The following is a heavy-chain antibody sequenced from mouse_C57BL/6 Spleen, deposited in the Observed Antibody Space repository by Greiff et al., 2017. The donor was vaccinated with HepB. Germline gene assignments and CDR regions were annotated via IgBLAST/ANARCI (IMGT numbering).Heavy chain of an antibody. CDR3: ARGGFITTVVATPYYAMDY. CDR1: GYTFTSYW. J-gene: IGHJ4*01. D-gene: IGHD1-1*01. V-gene: IGHV1-72*01. CDR2: IDPNSGGT. Sequence: VQLQQPGAELVKPGASVKLSCKASGYTFTSYWMHWVKQRPGRGLEWIGRIDPNSGGTKYKEKFKSKANLTVDKPSSAAYMQLSSLTSEDSAVYYCARGGFITTVVATPYYAMDYWGQGTSVTVSS.